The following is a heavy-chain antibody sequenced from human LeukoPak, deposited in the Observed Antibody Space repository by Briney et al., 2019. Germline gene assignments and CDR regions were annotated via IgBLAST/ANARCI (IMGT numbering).Heavy chain of an antibody. CDR2: ISGSGGST. J-gene: IGHJ4*02. V-gene: IGHV3-23*01. CDR3: AKGIVVVPAAIDY. D-gene: IGHD2-2*01. Sequence: AGGSLRLSCAASGFTGSNNYMSWVRQAPGKGLEWVSAISGSGGSTYYADSVKGRFTISRDNSKNTLYLQTNSLRAEDTAVYYCAKGIVVVPAAIDYWGQGTLVTVSS. CDR1: GFTGSNNY.